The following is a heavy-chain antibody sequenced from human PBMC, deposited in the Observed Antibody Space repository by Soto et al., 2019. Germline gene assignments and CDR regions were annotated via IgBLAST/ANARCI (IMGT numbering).Heavy chain of an antibody. J-gene: IGHJ4*02. D-gene: IGHD5-18*01. Sequence: QVQLVQSGAEVKKPGSSVKVSCKTSGGTFSTYSIVWVRQASGEGLEWMGGIIPIFGTANYAQKLQDRVTTTADKSTNTAFMSMSTLKSEDTALYYCATSSWNTYGVGTNEYFDYWGQGTLVTVSS. V-gene: IGHV1-69*06. CDR1: GGTFSTYS. CDR2: IIPIFGTA. CDR3: ATSSWNTYGVGTNEYFDY.